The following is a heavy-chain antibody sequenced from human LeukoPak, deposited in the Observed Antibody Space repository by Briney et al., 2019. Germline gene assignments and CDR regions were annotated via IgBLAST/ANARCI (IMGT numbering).Heavy chain of an antibody. CDR3: AKGSAAAGIDYYYGMDV. Sequence: GRSLRLSCAASGFTFSSYAMHWVRQAPGKGLEWVAVISYDGSNKYYADSVKGRFTISRDNSKNTLYLQMNSLRAEDTAVYYCAKGSAAAGIDYYYGMDVWGQGTTVTVSS. CDR1: GFTFSSYA. V-gene: IGHV3-30*04. D-gene: IGHD6-13*01. CDR2: ISYDGSNK. J-gene: IGHJ6*02.